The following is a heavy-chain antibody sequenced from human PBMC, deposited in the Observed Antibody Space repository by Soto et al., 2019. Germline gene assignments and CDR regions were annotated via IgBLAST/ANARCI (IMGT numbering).Heavy chain of an antibody. CDR3: ASLLSSIAARRVYYYYYGMDV. J-gene: IGHJ6*02. V-gene: IGHV4-34*01. CDR1: GGSFSGYY. CDR2: INHSGST. Sequence: SETLSLTCAVYGGSFSGYYWSWIRQPPGKGLEWIGEINHSGSTNYNPSLKSRVTISVDTSKNQFSLKLSSVTAADTAVYYCASLLSSIAARRVYYYYYGMDVWGQGTTVTVSS. D-gene: IGHD6-6*01.